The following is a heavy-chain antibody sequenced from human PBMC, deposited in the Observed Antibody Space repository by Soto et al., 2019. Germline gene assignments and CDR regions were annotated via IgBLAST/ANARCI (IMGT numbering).Heavy chain of an antibody. J-gene: IGHJ4*02. CDR3: ASNGIPARRDFGY. D-gene: IGHD6-6*01. V-gene: IGHV1-69*13. CDR1: GGTFSSYA. CDR2: IIPIFGTA. Sequence: GASVKVSCKASGGTFSSYAISWVRQAPGQGLEWMGGIIPIFGTANYAQKFQGRVTITADESTSTAYMELSSLRSEDTAVYFCASNGIPARRDFGYWGQGTLVTVSS.